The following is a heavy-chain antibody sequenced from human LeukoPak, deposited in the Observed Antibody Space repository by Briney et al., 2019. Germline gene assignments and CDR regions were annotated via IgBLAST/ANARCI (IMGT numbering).Heavy chain of an antibody. CDR3: AKVSLSIAVLIAAGLGNFDS. V-gene: IGHV3-23*01. J-gene: IGHJ4*02. CDR1: GFTFSNYA. Sequence: GGSLRLSCAVSGFTFSNYAMSWVRQGPGKGLEWVSAVSGAATNKYYADSVKGRFAISRDNSKNTFYLQMNSLRAEDTAVYYCAKVSLSIAVLIAAGLGNFDSWGQGTRVIVFS. CDR2: VSGAATNK. D-gene: IGHD2-15*01.